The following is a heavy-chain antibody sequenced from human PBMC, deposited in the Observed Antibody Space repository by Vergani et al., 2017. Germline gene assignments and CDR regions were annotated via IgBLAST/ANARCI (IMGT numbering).Heavy chain of an antibody. CDR3: AKDGYQSGSYYKGGYYFDY. Sequence: EVQLVESGGGLVKPGGSLRLSCAASGFTFSYAWMSWVRQAPGKGLEWVGHIKSQTDGGTTDYAAPVKGRFTISRDDSKNTLYLQMNSLRAEDTAVYYCAKDGYQSGSYYKGGYYFDYWGQGTLVTVSS. V-gene: IGHV3-15*01. J-gene: IGHJ4*02. CDR2: IKSQTDGGTT. CDR1: GFTFSYAW. D-gene: IGHD1-26*01.